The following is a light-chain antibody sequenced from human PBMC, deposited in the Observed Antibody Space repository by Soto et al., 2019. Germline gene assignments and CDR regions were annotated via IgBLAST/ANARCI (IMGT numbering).Light chain of an antibody. V-gene: IGLV2-8*01. CDR2: EVN. J-gene: IGLJ1*01. Sequence: QSALTQPPSASGSPGQSVTIXCTGTSSDVGGYNYVSWYQQHPGKVPKLMVYEVNKRPSGVPDRFSGSKSGNTASLTVSGLQAEDEADYYCTSYAGGNNVFGSGTKVTVL. CDR1: SSDVGGYNY. CDR3: TSYAGGNNV.